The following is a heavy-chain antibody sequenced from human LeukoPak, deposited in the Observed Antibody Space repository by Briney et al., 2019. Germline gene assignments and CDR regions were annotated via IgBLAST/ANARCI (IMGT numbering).Heavy chain of an antibody. V-gene: IGHV1-69*01. CDR2: IIPIFATT. Sequence: PGSSVKVSCKASGGTFSSYAITWVRQAPGQGLGWMGGIIPIFATTNFAQKFQGRVTITADESTRTAYMELSSLRSEDTAVYYCARDPTMIRGLKAFDFWGQGTLVTVSS. CDR3: ARDPTMIRGLKAFDF. J-gene: IGHJ3*01. CDR1: GGTFSSYA. D-gene: IGHD3-10*01.